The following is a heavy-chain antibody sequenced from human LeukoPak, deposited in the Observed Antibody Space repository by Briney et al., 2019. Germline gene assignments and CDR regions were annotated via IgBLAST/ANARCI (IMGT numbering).Heavy chain of an antibody. CDR1: GFSLSTSGVG. Sequence: SGPTLVNPTQTLTLTCTFSGFSLSTSGVGVGWIRQPPGKALEWLALIYWNDDKRYSPSLKSRLTITKDTSKNQVVLTMTNMDPVDTATYYCARIRRYSSSWYFDYWGQGTLVTVSS. J-gene: IGHJ4*02. CDR3: ARIRRYSSSWYFDY. CDR2: IYWNDDK. D-gene: IGHD6-13*01. V-gene: IGHV2-5*01.